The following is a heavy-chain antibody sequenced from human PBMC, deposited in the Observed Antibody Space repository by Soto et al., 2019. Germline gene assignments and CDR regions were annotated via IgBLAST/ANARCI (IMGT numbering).Heavy chain of an antibody. D-gene: IGHD3-16*01. J-gene: IGHJ3*02. CDR2: IYYSGST. CDR1: GGSVSSGSYY. V-gene: IGHV4-61*01. Sequence: PSETLSLTCTVSGGSVSSGSYYFSWIRQPPGKGLEWIGYIYYSGSTNYNPSLKSRVTISVDTSKNQFSLKLSSVTAADTAVYYCASSLRRDAFDIWGQGTMVTVSS. CDR3: ASSLRRDAFDI.